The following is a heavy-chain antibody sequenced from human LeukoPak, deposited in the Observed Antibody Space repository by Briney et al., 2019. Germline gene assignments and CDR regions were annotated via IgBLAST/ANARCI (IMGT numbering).Heavy chain of an antibody. D-gene: IGHD1-1*01. CDR1: EFSFNNFA. CDR3: AREDNPLWFDP. CDR2: ISYDGSIR. J-gene: IGHJ5*02. Sequence: GGSLRLSCAASEFSFNNFAMYWVRQAPGKGLEWLAVISYDGSIRYYADTVKGRFTISRDNSNNTLHLQMNSLRAEDTALYYCAREDNPLWFDPWGQGTLVTVSS. V-gene: IGHV3-30-3*01.